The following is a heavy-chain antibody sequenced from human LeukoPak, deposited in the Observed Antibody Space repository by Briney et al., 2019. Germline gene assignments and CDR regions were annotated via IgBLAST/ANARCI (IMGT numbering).Heavy chain of an antibody. CDR1: GFTFISNW. Sequence: GGSLRLSCAASGFTFISNWMHWVCQAPGKGLVWVSRINKDGGITDYADSVKDRFTISRDNAKNTLYLQMNSLRVEDTAVYYCVRLLDVDYWVQGTLVTVSS. CDR3: VRLLDVDY. D-gene: IGHD3-3*01. CDR2: INKDGGIT. V-gene: IGHV3-74*01. J-gene: IGHJ4*02.